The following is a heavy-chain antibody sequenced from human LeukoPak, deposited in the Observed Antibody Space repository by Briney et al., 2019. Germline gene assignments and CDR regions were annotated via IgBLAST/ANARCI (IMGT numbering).Heavy chain of an antibody. CDR2: IKPDGSGQ. CDR1: GFTFSPYW. Sequence: GGSLRLSCAASGFTFSPYWMTWVRQAPGKGLEWVANIKPDGSGQYYVDSVKGRFTISRDNAKNSLYLQMNSLRAEDTAVYYCARAGHYYFDYWGQGTLVTVSS. V-gene: IGHV3-7*01. D-gene: IGHD2-21*02. J-gene: IGHJ4*02. CDR3: ARAGHYYFDY.